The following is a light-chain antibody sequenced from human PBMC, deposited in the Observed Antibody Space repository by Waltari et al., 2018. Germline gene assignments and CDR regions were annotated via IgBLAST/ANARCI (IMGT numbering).Light chain of an antibody. CDR3: SSYITTNTLEL. CDR2: DVS. V-gene: IGLV2-14*03. Sequence: QSALTQPASVSGSPGQSITISCTGTSSDVGSYNYVSWYQQHPGKAPKLMIYDVSYRPSGVSNRFSGSKSGNTASLTISGLQAEDEADYYCSSYITTNTLELFGGGTSLTFL. J-gene: IGLJ2*01. CDR1: SSDVGSYNY.